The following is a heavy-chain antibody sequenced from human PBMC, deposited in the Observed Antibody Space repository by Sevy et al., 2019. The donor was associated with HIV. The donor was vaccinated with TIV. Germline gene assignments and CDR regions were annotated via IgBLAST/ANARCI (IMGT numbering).Heavy chain of an antibody. D-gene: IGHD3-22*01. CDR1: GFTFGGSG. CDR2: IRSRGNNYAT. J-gene: IGHJ5*02. Sequence: GGSLRLSCAGSGFTFGGSGLHWVRQASGKGLEWVGRIRSRGNNYATEYGASVKGRFTISRDDSNNTAYLQMTSLKTEDAAVYYCATELYDSSGLDGWGQGTLVTVSS. CDR3: ATELYDSSGLDG. V-gene: IGHV3-73*01.